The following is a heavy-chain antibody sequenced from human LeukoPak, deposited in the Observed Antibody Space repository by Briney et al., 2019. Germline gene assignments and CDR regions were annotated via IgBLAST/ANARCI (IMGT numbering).Heavy chain of an antibody. D-gene: IGHD1-26*01. CDR3: ARKAGAGSYPFDP. Sequence: SETLSLTCTVSSGSISSSSYYWGWIRQPPGKGLEWIGSIYYSGSTYYNPSLKSRVTISVDTSKNQFSLKLSSVTAADTAVYYCARKAGAGSYPFDPWGQGTLVTVSS. CDR2: IYYSGST. CDR1: SGSISSSSYY. J-gene: IGHJ5*02. V-gene: IGHV4-39*07.